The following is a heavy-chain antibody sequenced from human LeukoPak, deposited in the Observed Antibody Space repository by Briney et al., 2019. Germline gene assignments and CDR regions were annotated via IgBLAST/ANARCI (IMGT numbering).Heavy chain of an antibody. Sequence: ASVKASCKASGYTFTSYYMHWVRQAPGQGLEWMGWIKSNSGGTNYAQKFQGRVTMTRDTSISTAYMELSGLRSDDTAVYYCGRGHPVVPAAIPDYWGQGTLVTVSS. D-gene: IGHD2-2*02. V-gene: IGHV1-2*02. CDR3: GRGHPVVPAAIPDY. CDR2: IKSNSGGT. J-gene: IGHJ4*02. CDR1: GYTFTSYY.